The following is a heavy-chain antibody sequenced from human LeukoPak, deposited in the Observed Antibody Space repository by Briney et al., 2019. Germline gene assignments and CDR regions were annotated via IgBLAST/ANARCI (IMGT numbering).Heavy chain of an antibody. J-gene: IGHJ4*02. D-gene: IGHD5-18*01. Sequence: SETLSLTCTVSGGSISSGSYYWGWIRQPPGKGLEWIGSIYYSGSTYYNPSLKSRVTISVDTSKNQFSLKLSSVTAADTAVYYCARTEGIRVDTAMGFDYWGQGTLVTVSS. CDR3: ARTEGIRVDTAMGFDY. CDR2: IYYSGST. V-gene: IGHV4-39*01. CDR1: GGSISSGSYY.